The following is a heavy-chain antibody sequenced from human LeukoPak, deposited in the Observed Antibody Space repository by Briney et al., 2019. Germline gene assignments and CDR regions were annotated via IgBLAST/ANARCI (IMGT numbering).Heavy chain of an antibody. Sequence: PSETLSLTCTVSGASISSYYWSWIRQPPGKGLEWIGYVYYSGSTNYNPSLKSRVTISVDTSKNQFSLRLSSVTAADTAVYYCARHRYYYDSSGYYYQPWGQGTLVTVSS. V-gene: IGHV4-59*01. D-gene: IGHD3-22*01. CDR1: GASISSYY. J-gene: IGHJ5*02. CDR2: VYYSGST. CDR3: ARHRYYYDSSGYYYQP.